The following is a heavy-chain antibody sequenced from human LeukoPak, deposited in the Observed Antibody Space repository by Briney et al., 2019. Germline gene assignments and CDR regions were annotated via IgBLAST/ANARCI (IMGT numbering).Heavy chain of an antibody. Sequence: PSETLSLTCAVYGGSFSGYYWSWIRQPPGKGLEWIGYIYYSGSTNYNPSLKSRVTISVDTSKNQFSLKLSSVTAADTAVYYCARQVGKEYYYGSGSYYTPPYNWFDPWGQGTLVTVSS. CDR1: GGSFSGYY. CDR3: ARQVGKEYYYGSGSYYTPPYNWFDP. V-gene: IGHV4-59*08. J-gene: IGHJ5*02. CDR2: IYYSGST. D-gene: IGHD3-10*01.